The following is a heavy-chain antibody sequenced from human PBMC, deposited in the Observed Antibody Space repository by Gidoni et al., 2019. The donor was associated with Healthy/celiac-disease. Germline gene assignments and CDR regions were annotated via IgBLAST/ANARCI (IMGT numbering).Heavy chain of an antibody. V-gene: IGHV3-9*01. CDR3: AKSRGYCTNGVCSQWFDP. J-gene: IGHJ5*02. Sequence: EVQLVESGGGLVQPGRSLRLSCAASGFTFDDYDMHWVRQAPGKGLEWVSGISWNSGSIGYADSVKGRFTISRDNAKNSLYLQMNSLRAEDTALYYCAKSRGYCTNGVCSQWFDPWGQGTLVTVSS. D-gene: IGHD2-8*01. CDR1: GFTFDDYD. CDR2: ISWNSGSI.